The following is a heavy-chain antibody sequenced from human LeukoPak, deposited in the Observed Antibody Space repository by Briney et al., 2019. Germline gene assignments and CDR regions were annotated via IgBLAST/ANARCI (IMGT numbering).Heavy chain of an antibody. J-gene: IGHJ6*02. V-gene: IGHV1-3*01. D-gene: IGHD2-15*01. CDR1: GYTFTSYA. Sequence: ASVKVSCKASGYTFTSYAMHWVRQAPGQRLEWMGWINAGNGNTKYSQKFQGRVTITADESTSTAYMELSSLRSEDTAVYYCARDGIYCSGGSCYSGYYYYYGTDVWGQGTTVTVSS. CDR3: ARDGIYCSGGSCYSGYYYYYGTDV. CDR2: INAGNGNT.